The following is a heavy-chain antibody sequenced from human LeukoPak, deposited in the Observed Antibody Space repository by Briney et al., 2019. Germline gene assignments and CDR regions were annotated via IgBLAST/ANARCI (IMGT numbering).Heavy chain of an antibody. D-gene: IGHD2-21*02. CDR2: ISTSTTI. J-gene: IGHJ3*01. CDR1: GFTFSSYS. Sequence: PGGSLRLSCAASGFTFSSYSMNWVRQAPGKGLEWVSYISTSTTIYYADSVKGRFTISRDNAKTSLFLQMNSLRAEDTAVYYCARDAWVTASAFDFWGQGTMVTVSS. V-gene: IGHV3-48*01. CDR3: ARDAWVTASAFDF.